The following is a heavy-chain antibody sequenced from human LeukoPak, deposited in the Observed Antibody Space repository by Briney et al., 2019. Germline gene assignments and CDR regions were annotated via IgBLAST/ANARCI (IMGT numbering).Heavy chain of an antibody. CDR1: GFTFSSYS. CDR2: ISSSSSYI. J-gene: IGHJ4*02. Sequence: PGGSLRLSCAASGFTFSSYSMNWVRQAPGKGLEWVSSISSSSSYIYYADSVKGRFTISRDNSKNTLYLQMNSLRAEDTAVYYCAKEHDYGDYIEYLDYWGQGTLVTVSS. CDR3: AKEHDYGDYIEYLDY. V-gene: IGHV3-21*04. D-gene: IGHD4-17*01.